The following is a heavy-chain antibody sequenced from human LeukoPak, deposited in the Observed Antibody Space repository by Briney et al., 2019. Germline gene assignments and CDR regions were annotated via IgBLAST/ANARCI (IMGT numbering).Heavy chain of an antibody. Sequence: GRSLRLSCAASGFTFSSNAMHWVRQAPGKGLEWVALISYDGSNKYYADPVKGRFTISRDNSKNTLYLQMNSLRAEDTAVYYCARDRVEMATMEAFDIWGQGTMVTVSS. CDR2: ISYDGSNK. CDR3: ARDRVEMATMEAFDI. J-gene: IGHJ3*02. V-gene: IGHV3-30*04. CDR1: GFTFSSNA. D-gene: IGHD5-24*01.